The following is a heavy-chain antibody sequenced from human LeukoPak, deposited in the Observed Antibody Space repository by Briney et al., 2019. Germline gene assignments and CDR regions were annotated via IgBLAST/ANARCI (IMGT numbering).Heavy chain of an antibody. Sequence: SVKVSCKASGGTFSSYAISWVRQAPGQGLEWMGGIIPIFGTANYAQKFQGRVTITADESTSTAYMELSSLRSEDTAVYYCARGYYYDSSGYYYSFDYWGQGTLVTVSS. CDR1: GGTFSSYA. J-gene: IGHJ4*02. V-gene: IGHV1-69*13. CDR2: IIPIFGTA. D-gene: IGHD3-22*01. CDR3: ARGYYYDSSGYYYSFDY.